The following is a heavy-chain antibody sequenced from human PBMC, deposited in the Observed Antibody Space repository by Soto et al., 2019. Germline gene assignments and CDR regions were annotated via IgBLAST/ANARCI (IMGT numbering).Heavy chain of an antibody. CDR2: IYYSGST. V-gene: IGHV4-39*01. Sequence: SETLSLTCTVSGGSISSSSYYWGWIRQPPGKGLEWIGSIYYSGSTYYNPSLKSRVTISVDTSKNQFSLKLSSVTAADTAVYYCARGGTYYYDSSRFDYWGQGTLVTVSS. J-gene: IGHJ4*02. D-gene: IGHD3-22*01. CDR3: ARGGTYYYDSSRFDY. CDR1: GGSISSSSYY.